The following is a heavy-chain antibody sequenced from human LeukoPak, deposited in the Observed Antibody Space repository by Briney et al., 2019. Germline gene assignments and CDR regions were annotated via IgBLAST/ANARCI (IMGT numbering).Heavy chain of an antibody. Sequence: RGSLRLSCAASGFTVSSNYMSWVRQAPGKGLEWVSVIYSGGSTYYADSVKGRFTISRDNSKNTLYLQMNSLRAEDTAVYYCARDLRSRRGTAMVGEDYWGQGTLVTVSS. V-gene: IGHV3-53*01. J-gene: IGHJ4*02. CDR2: IYSGGST. CDR1: GFTVSSNY. CDR3: ARDLRSRRGTAMVGEDY. D-gene: IGHD5-18*01.